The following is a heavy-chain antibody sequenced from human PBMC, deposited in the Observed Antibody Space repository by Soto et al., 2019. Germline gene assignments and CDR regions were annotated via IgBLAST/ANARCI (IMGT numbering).Heavy chain of an antibody. D-gene: IGHD2-2*01. CDR1: GFTFSSYA. CDR2: ISYDGSNK. V-gene: IGHV3-30-3*01. Sequence: QVQLVESGGGVVQPGRSLRLSCAASGFTFSSYAMHWVRQAPGKGLEWVAVISYDGSNKYYADSVKGRFTISRDNSKNTLYLQMNSLRAEDTAVYYCARGLVVPAPEGDYSTYYYYYGMDVWGQGTTVTVSS. CDR3: ARGLVVPAPEGDYSTYYYYYGMDV. J-gene: IGHJ6*02.